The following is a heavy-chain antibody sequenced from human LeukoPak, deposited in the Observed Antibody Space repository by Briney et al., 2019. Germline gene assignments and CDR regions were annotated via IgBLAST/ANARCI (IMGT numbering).Heavy chain of an antibody. D-gene: IGHD3-10*01. Sequence: GGSLTLPCAASGFPFSDYYMRWPRQAPGKGLEGGSYISSSGSTIYYADPVNGRFTISRDNAKNSLYLQMNSLRAEDTAVYYCARDSGAADYWGQGTLVTVSS. V-gene: IGHV3-11*04. CDR1: GFPFSDYY. J-gene: IGHJ4*02. CDR2: ISSSGSTI. CDR3: ARDSGAADY.